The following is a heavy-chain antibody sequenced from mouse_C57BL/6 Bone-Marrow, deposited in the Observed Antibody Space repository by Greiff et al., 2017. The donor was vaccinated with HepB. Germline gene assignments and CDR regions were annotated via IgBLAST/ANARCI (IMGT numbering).Heavy chain of an antibody. CDR3: ARATMVLRPWYFDY. CDR1: GYTFTDYY. J-gene: IGHJ2*01. D-gene: IGHD1-1*02. V-gene: IGHV1-77*01. Sequence: QVQLKHSGAELVQPGASVKLSCKASGYTFTDYYINWVKQRPGQGLEWIGKIGPGSGSTYYNEKFKGKATLTAYKSSSTAYMQLSSLTSEDSAVYVCARATMVLRPWYFDYGGQGTTLTVSS. CDR2: IGPGSGST.